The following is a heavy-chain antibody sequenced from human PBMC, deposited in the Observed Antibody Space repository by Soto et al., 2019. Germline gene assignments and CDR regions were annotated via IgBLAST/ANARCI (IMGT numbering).Heavy chain of an antibody. Sequence: ELQLVESGGGLVQPGESLRLSCAASGFSLRDYWMNWVRQAPGKGLEWVANIRQDGGEKNYVDSVKGRFTISRDNAKNSLFLQMNSLRVEDTAVYYCRITTTAFGVWGQGTMVIVSS. CDR2: IRQDGGEK. V-gene: IGHV3-7*01. D-gene: IGHD3-22*01. J-gene: IGHJ3*01. CDR1: GFSLRDYW. CDR3: RITTTAFGV.